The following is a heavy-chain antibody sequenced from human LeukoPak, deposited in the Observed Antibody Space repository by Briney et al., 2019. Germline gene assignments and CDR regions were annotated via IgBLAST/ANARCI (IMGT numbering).Heavy chain of an antibody. CDR3: ARVSRGYCSGGSCYSSWYFDY. Sequence: PSETLSLTCAGSGGSSSSGGYAWSWIRQPPGKGLEWIGYIYHSGSTYYNPSLKSRVTISVDRSKNQVSLKLSSVTAADTAVYYCARVSRGYCSGGSCYSSWYFDYWGQGTLVTVSS. D-gene: IGHD2-15*01. J-gene: IGHJ4*02. CDR1: GGSSSSGGYA. CDR2: IYHSGST. V-gene: IGHV4-30-2*01.